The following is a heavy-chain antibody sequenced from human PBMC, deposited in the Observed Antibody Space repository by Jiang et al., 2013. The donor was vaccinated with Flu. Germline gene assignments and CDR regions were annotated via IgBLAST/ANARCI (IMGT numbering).Heavy chain of an antibody. J-gene: IGHJ5*02. CDR3: ARGGHYYDSSGYSLDP. D-gene: IGHD3-22*01. CDR1: GGSISSYY. Sequence: GPGLVKPSETLSLTCTVSGGSISSYYWSWIRQPPGKGLEWIGYIYYSGSTNYNPSLKSRVTISVDTSKNQFSLKLSSVTAADTAVYYCARGGHYYDSSGYSLDPWGQGTLVTVSS. CDR2: IYYSGST. V-gene: IGHV4-59*08.